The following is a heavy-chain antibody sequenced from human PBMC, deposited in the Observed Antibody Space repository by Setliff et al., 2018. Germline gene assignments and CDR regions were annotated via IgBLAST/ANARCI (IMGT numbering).Heavy chain of an antibody. CDR3: ARAKGTTMATQYFDY. Sequence: ETLSLTCTVSGFTFSTYSLIWVRQAPGTGLEWVSSISPSSSHIYYADSAEGRFTISRDNAKNSLYLQLNSLRAEDTAVYYCARAKGTTMATQYFDYWGQGTLVT. V-gene: IGHV3-21*01. CDR1: GFTFSTYS. D-gene: IGHD3-10*01. J-gene: IGHJ4*02. CDR2: ISPSSSHI.